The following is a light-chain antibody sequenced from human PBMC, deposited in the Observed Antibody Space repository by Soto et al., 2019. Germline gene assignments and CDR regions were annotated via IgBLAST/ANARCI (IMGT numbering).Light chain of an antibody. CDR3: QYYGSSHSNT. Sequence: EIVLTQSPGTLSLCAGEIASPSCRASQSISSNYLAWYQHKPGQAPRLLIYDASSKATGTPDRFSGSGSGTDFTLTIRRLEPEDFAVYYCQYYGSSHSNTFGQGTRLEIK. J-gene: IGKJ5*01. CDR1: QSISSNY. V-gene: IGKV3-20*01. CDR2: DAS.